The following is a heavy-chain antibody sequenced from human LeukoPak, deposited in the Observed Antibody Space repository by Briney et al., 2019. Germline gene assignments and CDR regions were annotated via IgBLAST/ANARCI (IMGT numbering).Heavy chain of an antibody. D-gene: IGHD5-18*01. CDR2: INHSGST. CDR1: GGSFSGYY. CDR3: ARGTAWIQLWFSSNYFDY. V-gene: IGHV4-34*01. Sequence: PSETLSLTCAVYGGSFSGYYWSWIRQPPGKGLEWIGEINHSGSTNYNPSLKSRVTISVDTSKNQFSLKLSSVTAADTAVYYCARGTAWIQLWFSSNYFDYWGQGTLVTVSS. J-gene: IGHJ4*02.